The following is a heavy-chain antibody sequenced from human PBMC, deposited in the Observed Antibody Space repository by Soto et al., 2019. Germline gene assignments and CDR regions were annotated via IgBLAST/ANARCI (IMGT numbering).Heavy chain of an antibody. J-gene: IGHJ4*02. D-gene: IGHD6-19*01. Sequence: QVQLVESGGGVVQPGTSLRLSCAASGFTFSTYGMHWVHQAPGKGLDWVALIWYDGSRTHYAESVKGRFTISRDNSKNTLLLQMNSLRVEDTAVYYCAREQIGVAGSTYDYWGQGTLVTVSS. CDR3: AREQIGVAGSTYDY. CDR1: GFTFSTYG. CDR2: IWYDGSRT. V-gene: IGHV3-33*01.